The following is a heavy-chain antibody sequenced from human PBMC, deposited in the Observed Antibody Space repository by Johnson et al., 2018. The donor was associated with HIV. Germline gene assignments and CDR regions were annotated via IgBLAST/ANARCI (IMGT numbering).Heavy chain of an antibody. CDR1: GFIFSSYA. CDR2: ISSNGGST. CDR3: ARDVASVYGSGDHAFDI. V-gene: IGHV3-64*01. D-gene: IGHD3-10*01. J-gene: IGHJ3*02. Sequence: VQLVESGGGLVQPGGSLRLSCAASGFIFSSYAMHWVRQAPGKGLQYVSAISSNGGSTYYANSVKGRFTISRDNSRNTLYLHMGRLRVEDMAVYYCARDVASVYGSGDHAFDIWGQGTMVTVSS.